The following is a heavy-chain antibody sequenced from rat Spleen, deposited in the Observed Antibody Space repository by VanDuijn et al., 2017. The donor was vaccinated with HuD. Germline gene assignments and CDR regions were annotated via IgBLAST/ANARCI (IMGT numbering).Heavy chain of an antibody. CDR2: IIYDGSRT. V-gene: IGHV5-7*01. CDR1: GFTFSDYN. Sequence: EVQLVESGGGLVQPGRSLKLSCAASGFTFSDYNMAWVRQAPKKGLEWVATIIYDGSRTYYRDSVKGRFTISRDNAKSTLYLQMNSLRSEDTATYYCARPGNYYVMDAWGQGASVTVSS. J-gene: IGHJ4*01. CDR3: ARPGNYYVMDA.